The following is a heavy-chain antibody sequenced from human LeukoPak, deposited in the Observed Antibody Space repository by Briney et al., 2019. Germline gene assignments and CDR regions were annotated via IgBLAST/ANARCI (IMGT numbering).Heavy chain of an antibody. CDR1: GFTFSSYE. CDR2: ISSSGSAI. V-gene: IGHV3-48*03. Sequence: PGRSLRLSCAASGFTFSSYEMNWVRQAPGKGLERVSYISSSGSAIYYADSVKGRFTISRDNAKNSLYLQMNSPRAEDTAVYYCAELGITMIGGVWGKGTTVTISS. J-gene: IGHJ6*04. D-gene: IGHD3-10*02. CDR3: AELGITMIGGV.